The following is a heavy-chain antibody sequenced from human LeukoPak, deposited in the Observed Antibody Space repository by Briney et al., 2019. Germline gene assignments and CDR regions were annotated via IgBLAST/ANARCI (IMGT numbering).Heavy chain of an antibody. V-gene: IGHV2-5*02. D-gene: IGHD3-9*01. CDR1: GFSLSTSGLG. CDR2: IYWDNDK. CDR3: AHSRLAPTDFDY. J-gene: IGHJ4*02. Sequence: SGTTLVNPTQTLTLTCTFSGFSLSTSGLGVGWIRQPPGRALEWLALIYWDNDKRYSPSLKSRLTITKDTSKNQVVLTMTNMDPVDTATYYCAHSRLAPTDFDYWGQGTLVTVSS.